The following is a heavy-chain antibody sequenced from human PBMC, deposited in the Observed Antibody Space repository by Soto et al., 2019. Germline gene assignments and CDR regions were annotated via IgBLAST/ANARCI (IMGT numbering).Heavy chain of an antibody. CDR2: VSTINADT. CDR3: ARELSTDRSGYYSFAY. Sequence: ASVKVSCKTSGYTFSAYGLAWLRQAPGQRPEWVGWVSTINADTNYAQKFQDRVSMTTDRSTTTTYMELRNLRSDDTAIYYCARELSTDRSGYYSFAYWGQGTLVTVS. J-gene: IGHJ4*02. D-gene: IGHD3-3*01. CDR1: GYTFSAYG. V-gene: IGHV1-18*01.